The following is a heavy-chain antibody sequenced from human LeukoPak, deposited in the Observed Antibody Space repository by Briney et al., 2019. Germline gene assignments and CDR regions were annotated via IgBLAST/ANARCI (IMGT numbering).Heavy chain of an antibody. CDR2: INYSGST. J-gene: IGHJ5*02. CDR1: GGSISSYY. D-gene: IGHD4-17*01. V-gene: IGHV4-59*01. CDR3: ARVLAYGDYSNWFDP. Sequence: ASETLSLTCTVSGGSISSYYWSWIRQPPGKGLEWIGYINYSGSTNYNPSLKSRVTISVDTSKNQFSLKLSSVTAADTAVYYCARVLAYGDYSNWFDPWGQGTLVTVSS.